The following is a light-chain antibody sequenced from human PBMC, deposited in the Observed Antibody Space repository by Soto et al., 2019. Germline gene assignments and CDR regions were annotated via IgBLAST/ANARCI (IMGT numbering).Light chain of an antibody. J-gene: IGKJ3*01. Sequence: EIVMTQSPVTLSVSPGERATLSCRASQSVSSNLAWYQQKLGQAPRLLIFRASTRATGIPARFSGSGSGTEFTLTISSLQSEDFAVYYCQQYNNWPYTFGPGTKVDIK. CDR1: QSVSSN. CDR2: RAS. V-gene: IGKV3-15*01. CDR3: QQYNNWPYT.